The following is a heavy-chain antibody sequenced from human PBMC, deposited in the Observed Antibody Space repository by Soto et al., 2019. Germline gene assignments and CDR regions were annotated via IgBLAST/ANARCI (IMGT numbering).Heavy chain of an antibody. J-gene: IGHJ4*02. CDR1: GFTFSSYG. D-gene: IGHD2-15*01. V-gene: IGHV3-30*18. CDR3: AKDRCSGGSCYGSIGTGIGY. Sequence: GGSLRLSCAASGFTFSSYGMHWVRQAPGKGLEWVAVISYDGSNKYYADSVKGRFTISRDNSKNTLYLQMNSLRAEDTAVYYCAKDRCSGGSCYGSIGTGIGYWGQGTLVTVSS. CDR2: ISYDGSNK.